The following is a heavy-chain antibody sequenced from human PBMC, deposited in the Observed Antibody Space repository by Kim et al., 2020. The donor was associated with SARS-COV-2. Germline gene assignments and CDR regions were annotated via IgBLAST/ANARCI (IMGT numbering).Heavy chain of an antibody. J-gene: IGHJ6*02. CDR1: GFTFSSYA. Sequence: GGSLRLSCAASGFTFSSYAMSWVRQAPGKGLEWVSAISGSGGSTYYADSVKGRFTISRDNSKNTLYLQMNSLRAEDTAVYYCAKFASSITMVRGVIFVYYYYGVDVWGQETTLTVSS. CDR2: ISGSGGST. V-gene: IGHV3-23*01. CDR3: AKFASSITMVRGVIFVYYYYGVDV. D-gene: IGHD3-10*01.